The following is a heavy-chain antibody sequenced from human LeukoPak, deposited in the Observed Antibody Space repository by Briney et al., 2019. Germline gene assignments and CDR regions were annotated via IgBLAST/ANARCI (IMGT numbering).Heavy chain of an antibody. CDR2: IYTSGST. CDR1: GGSISSGSYY. CDR3: ARETDTAMANDAFDI. J-gene: IGHJ3*02. D-gene: IGHD5-18*01. Sequence: SQTLSLTCTVSGGSISSGSYYWSWIRQPAGKGLEWIGRIYTSGSTNYNPSLKSRVTISVDTSKNQFSLKLSSVTAADTAVYYCARETDTAMANDAFDIWGQGTMVTVSS. V-gene: IGHV4-61*02.